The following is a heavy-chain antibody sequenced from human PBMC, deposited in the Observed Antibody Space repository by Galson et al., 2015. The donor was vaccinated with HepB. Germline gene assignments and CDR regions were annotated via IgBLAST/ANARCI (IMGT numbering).Heavy chain of an antibody. Sequence: GSISGSSYFWGWIRQPPGKGLEWIGNIYHRGSTYYSPTLKSRVTISVDTSKNQFSLKMSSVTAADTAVYYCATSRTYGTDAWGQGTTVIVSS. CDR1: GSISGSSYF. V-gene: IGHV4-39*01. CDR2: IYHRGST. J-gene: IGHJ6*02. CDR3: ATSRTYGTDA.